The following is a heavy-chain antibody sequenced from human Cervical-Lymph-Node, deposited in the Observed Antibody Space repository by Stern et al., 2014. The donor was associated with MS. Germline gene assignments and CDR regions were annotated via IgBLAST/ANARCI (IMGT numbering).Heavy chain of an antibody. V-gene: IGHV1-69*06. Sequence: VQLVESGAEVKKPGSSVKVSCKASGGTFSSYAISWVRQAPGQGLEWMGGVIPIFGTAKYAQKFQGRVTITADKSTSTAYMELSSLRSEDTAVYYCARDRRYCSGGSCPDLNYYYYGMDVWGQGTTVTVSS. D-gene: IGHD2-15*01. J-gene: IGHJ6*02. CDR2: VIPIFGTA. CDR1: GGTFSSYA. CDR3: ARDRRYCSGGSCPDLNYYYYGMDV.